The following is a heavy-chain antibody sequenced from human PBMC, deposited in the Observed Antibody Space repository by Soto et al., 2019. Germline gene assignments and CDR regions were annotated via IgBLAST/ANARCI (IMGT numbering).Heavy chain of an antibody. V-gene: IGHV4-4*07. CDR1: DRSISSDY. CDR2: IYTSGST. CDR3: ERPPILYSFDI. J-gene: IGHJ3*02. D-gene: IGHD2-21*01. Sequence: SQTLSLTCTVYDRSISSDYWGWVRQPAGERLEWIGRIYTSGSTNYNPSLKSRVTMSVDTSKNQFSLKLSSVTAADTAVYFCERPPILYSFDIWGQGTLLTVSS.